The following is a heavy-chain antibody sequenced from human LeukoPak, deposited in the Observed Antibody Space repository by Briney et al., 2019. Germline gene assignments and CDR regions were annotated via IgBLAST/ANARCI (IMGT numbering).Heavy chain of an antibody. Sequence: ASVKVSCKASGYTFTSYAMNWVRQAPGQGLEWMGIINASGGSTSYAQKFQGRLTMTRDMSTSTVYMELSSLRSEDTAVYYCARIAYYYDSSGYFGYWGQGTLVTVSS. D-gene: IGHD3-22*01. CDR2: INASGGST. J-gene: IGHJ4*02. CDR1: GYTFTSYA. V-gene: IGHV1-46*01. CDR3: ARIAYYYDSSGYFGY.